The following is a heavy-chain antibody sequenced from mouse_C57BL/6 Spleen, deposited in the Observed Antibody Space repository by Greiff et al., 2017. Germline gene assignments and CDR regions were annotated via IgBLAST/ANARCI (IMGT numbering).Heavy chain of an antibody. Sequence: QVQLQQPGAELVKPGASVKMSCKASGYTFTSYWITWVKQRPGQGLEWIGDIYPGSGSPNYNEKFKSKGPLTVTTSPSTAYMKISSLTSEDSAVYYGARWPFTTVVYFDYWGQGTTLTVSS. J-gene: IGHJ2*01. D-gene: IGHD1-1*01. CDR3: ARWPFTTVVYFDY. V-gene: IGHV1-55*01. CDR1: GYTFTSYW. CDR2: IYPGSGSP.